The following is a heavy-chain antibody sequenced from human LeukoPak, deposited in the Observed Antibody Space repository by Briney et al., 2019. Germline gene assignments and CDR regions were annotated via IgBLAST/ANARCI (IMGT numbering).Heavy chain of an antibody. V-gene: IGHV1-18*01. D-gene: IGHD3-22*01. CDR2: ISAYNGNT. Sequence: ASVKVSCKAPGYTFTSYGVSWVRQAPGQGLEWMGWISAYNGNTNYAQKLQGRVTMTTDTSTSTAYMELRSLRSDDTAVYYCASQSAYYCDSSGYYRPGAFDIWGQGTMVTVSS. CDR1: GYTFTSYG. J-gene: IGHJ3*02. CDR3: ASQSAYYCDSSGYYRPGAFDI.